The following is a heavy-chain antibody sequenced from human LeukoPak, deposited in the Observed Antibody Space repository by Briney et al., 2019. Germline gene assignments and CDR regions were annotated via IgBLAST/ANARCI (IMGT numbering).Heavy chain of an antibody. CDR2: IYYGGST. Sequence: SETLSLTCTVSGGSISSGGYYWSWIRQHPGKGLEWIGYIYYGGSTYYNPSLKSRVTISVDTSKNQFSLKLSSVTAADTAVYYCASGGPSSSLYQGDYWGQGTLVTVSS. J-gene: IGHJ4*02. V-gene: IGHV4-31*03. CDR3: ASGGPSSSLYQGDY. D-gene: IGHD6-13*01. CDR1: GGSISSGGYY.